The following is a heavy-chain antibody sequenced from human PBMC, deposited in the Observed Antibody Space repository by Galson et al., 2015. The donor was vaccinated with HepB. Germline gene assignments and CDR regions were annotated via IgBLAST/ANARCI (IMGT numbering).Heavy chain of an antibody. Sequence: SLRLSCAASGCNFGTFTMNWVRQVPGKGLEWVSSISSSSRYIYYADSMKGRFTISRDNAKNSLYLQINSLRAEDTAVYHCAKVVYYYMDVWGKGTTVTVSS. J-gene: IGHJ6*03. CDR2: ISSSSRYI. CDR1: GCNFGTFT. V-gene: IGHV3-21*01. CDR3: AKVVYYYMDV.